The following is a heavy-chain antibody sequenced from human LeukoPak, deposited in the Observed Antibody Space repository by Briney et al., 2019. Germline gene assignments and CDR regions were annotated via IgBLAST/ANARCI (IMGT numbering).Heavy chain of an antibody. CDR1: GGSISSYY. CDR2: IYYSGST. CDR3: ASGIAAAETFDY. D-gene: IGHD6-13*01. V-gene: IGHV4-59*01. J-gene: IGHJ4*02. Sequence: SETLSLTCTVSGGSISSYYWSWIRQPPGKGLEWIGYIYYSGSTNYNPSLKSRVTISVDTSKNQFSLKLSSVTAADTAAYYCASGIAAAETFDYWGQGTLVTVSS.